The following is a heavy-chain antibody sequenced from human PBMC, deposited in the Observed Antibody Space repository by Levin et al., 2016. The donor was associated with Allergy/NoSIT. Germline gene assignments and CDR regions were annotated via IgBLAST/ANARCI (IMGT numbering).Heavy chain of an antibody. CDR1: GGSISSRNYY. D-gene: IGHD3-3*01. CDR2: ISTTGKT. Sequence: SETLSLTCIVSGGSISSRNYYWSWIRQPAGKGLEWIGRISTTGKTNYISSLKSRVTMSVDTSKNYFSLRLSSVTAADTAVYYCARDRSPTFFGIVSDAFDIWGQGTMVTVSS. J-gene: IGHJ3*02. V-gene: IGHV4-61*02. CDR3: ARDRSPTFFGIVSDAFDI.